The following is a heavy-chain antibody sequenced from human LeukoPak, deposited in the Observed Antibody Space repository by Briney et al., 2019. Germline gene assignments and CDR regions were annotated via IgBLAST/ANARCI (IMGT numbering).Heavy chain of an antibody. CDR1: GFTLSVYY. J-gene: IGHJ4*02. D-gene: IGHD2-21*02. CDR2: FCSTGSYT. CDR3: ARKLGGSQCGGDCFFDH. V-gene: IGHV3-11*03. Sequence: GGSLRLSCEASGFTLSVYYMSWFRQAPGKGLEWIGYFCSTGSYTTYADSVRGRFTISRDNAKSLLFLQMNNLRAEDTAVYYCARKLGGSQCGGDCFFDHWGQGTLVVVSS.